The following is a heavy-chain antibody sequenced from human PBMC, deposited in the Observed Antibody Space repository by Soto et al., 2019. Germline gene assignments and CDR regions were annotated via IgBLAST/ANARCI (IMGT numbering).Heavy chain of an antibody. D-gene: IGHD3-10*01. CDR1: VFTFSDYA. J-gene: IGHJ4*02. CDR3: AKVLSKNYYYPFDF. Sequence: PWWSLRLSCTASVFTFSDYAMTWFRQAPGKGLEWVSTISGGSSVTYYGDSVKGRFTISRDNAKKTLFLQLNRLSAEDTATYYCAKVLSKNYYYPFDFWGQGTQVTVSS. CDR2: ISGGSSVT. V-gene: IGHV3-23*01.